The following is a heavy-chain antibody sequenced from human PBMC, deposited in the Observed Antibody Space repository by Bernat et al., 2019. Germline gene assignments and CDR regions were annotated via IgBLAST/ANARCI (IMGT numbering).Heavy chain of an antibody. CDR2: INTDARST. V-gene: IGHV3-74*01. Sequence: EVQLVESGGGLVQPGGSLRLSCTASGFTFSSYWMHWVRQAPGKGLVWVSRINTDARSTNYADFVKGRFPISRDNAKNTLYLEMNSLRAEDTAVYYCAREETRGRDAFDMWGQGTMITVSS. CDR3: AREETRGRDAFDM. CDR1: GFTFSSYW. J-gene: IGHJ3*02. D-gene: IGHD3-16*01.